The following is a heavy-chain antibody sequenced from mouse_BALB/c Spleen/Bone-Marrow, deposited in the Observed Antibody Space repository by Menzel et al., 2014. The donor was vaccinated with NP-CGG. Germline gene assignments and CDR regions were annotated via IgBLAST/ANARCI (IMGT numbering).Heavy chain of an antibody. J-gene: IGHJ2*01. D-gene: IGHD1-1*01. CDR2: IWSGGST. Sequence: QVQLKQSGPGLVQPSQSLSIACTVSGFSLTSYGVHWVRQSPGKGLEWLGVIWSGGSTDYNAVFISRLSISKDNSKSQVFFKMNSLQANDTAIYYCARNKDTTVGDYWGQGTTLTVSS. CDR1: GFSLTSYG. CDR3: ARNKDTTVGDY. V-gene: IGHV2-2*02.